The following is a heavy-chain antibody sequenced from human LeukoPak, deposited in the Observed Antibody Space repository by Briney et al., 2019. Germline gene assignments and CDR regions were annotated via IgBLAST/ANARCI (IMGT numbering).Heavy chain of an antibody. CDR2: IYYSGST. D-gene: IGHD3-16*02. CDR3: ARGRVGGSYRQNLDY. V-gene: IGHV4-59*12. Sequence: SGTLSLTCTVSGASMYSYYWSWIRQPPGKGLEWIGYIYYSGSTNYNPSLKSRVTISVDTSKDQFSLRLSSVTAADTAVYYCARGRVGGSYRQNLDYWGQGTLVTVSS. CDR1: GASMYSYY. J-gene: IGHJ4*02.